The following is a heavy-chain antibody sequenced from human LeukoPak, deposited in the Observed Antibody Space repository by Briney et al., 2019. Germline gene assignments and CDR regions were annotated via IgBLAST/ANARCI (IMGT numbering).Heavy chain of an antibody. V-gene: IGHV3-7*04. CDR3: ARDPYDSSWGLCYFDY. Sequence: GGSLRLSCAASGFTFSSYWMSWVRQPPGKGLEWVANIKQDGSDKYYVASVKGRFTISRDNAKNSLYLQMNSLRAEDTAVYYCARDPYDSSWGLCYFDYWGQGNLVTVSS. CDR2: IKQDGSDK. J-gene: IGHJ4*02. CDR1: GFTFSSYW. D-gene: IGHD3-22*01.